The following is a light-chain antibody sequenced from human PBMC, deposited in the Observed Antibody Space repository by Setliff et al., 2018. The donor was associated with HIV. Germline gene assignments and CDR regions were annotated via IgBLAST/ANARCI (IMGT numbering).Light chain of an antibody. CDR3: NTYISSTPNYV. CDR2: DVT. Sequence: QSALTQPASVPGPPGQSIAISCTGTSSDIGSYNYVSWYQHHPGKAPRLIIYDVTNRPSGVPDRFSGSKSGNTASLTISGLQAEDEADYYCNTYISSTPNYVFGTGTKVTVL. V-gene: IGLV2-14*01. CDR1: SSDIGSYNY. J-gene: IGLJ1*01.